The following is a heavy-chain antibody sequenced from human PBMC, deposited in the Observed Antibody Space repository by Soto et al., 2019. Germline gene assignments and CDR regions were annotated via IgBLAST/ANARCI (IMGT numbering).Heavy chain of an antibody. CDR3: ARGRYISSYYDFWSGYYAYYFDY. CDR1: GFTFSSYA. V-gene: IGHV3-30-3*01. CDR2: ISYDGSNK. D-gene: IGHD3-3*01. J-gene: IGHJ4*02. Sequence: QVQLVESGGGVVQPGRSLRLSCAASGFTFSSYAMHWVRQAPGKGLEWVAVISYDGSNKYYADSVKGRFTISRDNSKNTLYLQMNSLRAEDTAVYYCARGRYISSYYDFWSGYYAYYFDYWGQGTLVTVSS.